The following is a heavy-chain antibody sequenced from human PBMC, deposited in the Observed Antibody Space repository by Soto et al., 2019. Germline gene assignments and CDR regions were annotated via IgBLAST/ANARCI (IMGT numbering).Heavy chain of an antibody. CDR2: ISVGGGTM. Sequence: GGSLRLSCAAPGITLNKYTMTWCRKSPWKGLESLSYISVGGGTMFYADSVKGRVTLSRDNVKNSLYLQMDSLRAEDTAVYYCARDKSGSYSIDYWGQGNLVTVSS. CDR3: ARDKSGSYSIDY. J-gene: IGHJ4*02. D-gene: IGHD1-26*01. V-gene: IGHV3-48*04. CDR1: GITLNKYT.